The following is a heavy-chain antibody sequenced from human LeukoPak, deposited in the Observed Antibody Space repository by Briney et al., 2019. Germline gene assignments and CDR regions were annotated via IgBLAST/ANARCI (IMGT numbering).Heavy chain of an antibody. D-gene: IGHD7-27*01. CDR1: GFTFDDYA. Sequence: PGRSLRLSCAASGFTFDDYAMHWVRQAPGKGLEWVSGISWNSGSVGYADSVKGRFTISRDNAKNSLYLQMNSLRAEDTALYYCAKGRSMGIFAAFDIWGQGTMVTVSS. J-gene: IGHJ3*02. CDR3: AKGRSMGIFAAFDI. CDR2: ISWNSGSV. V-gene: IGHV3-9*01.